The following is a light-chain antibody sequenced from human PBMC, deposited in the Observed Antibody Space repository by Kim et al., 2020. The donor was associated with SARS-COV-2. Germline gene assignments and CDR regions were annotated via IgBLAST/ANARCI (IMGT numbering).Light chain of an antibody. J-gene: IGLJ2*01. CDR1: SSSIGNYNL. CDR3: SSFVGGARAV. V-gene: IGLV2-23*02. Sequence: QSALTQPASVSGSLGQWITISCTGTSSSIGNYNLVSWYQQHPGKAPKIIIYEVNKRSSGVSDRFSGSKSGNTASLTISGLQPEDEADYYCSSFVGGARAVFGGGTKLTVL. CDR2: EVN.